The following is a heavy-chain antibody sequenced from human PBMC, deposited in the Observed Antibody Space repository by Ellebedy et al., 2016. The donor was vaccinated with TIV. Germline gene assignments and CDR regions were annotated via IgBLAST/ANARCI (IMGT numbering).Heavy chain of an antibody. D-gene: IGHD2-21*01. CDR3: ARDGRFCDAVCYSYFDF. V-gene: IGHV4-61*01. Sequence: SETLSLXCTVSGGSVSSANYFWTWFRQAPGKGLEWIGSVSYSGSPNYNPSLKSRVTITGDSSKNQFSLRLNSVTAADTAVYYCARDGRFCDAVCYSYFDFWGRGTLVTVSS. CDR1: GGSVSSANYF. CDR2: VSYSGSP. J-gene: IGHJ4*02.